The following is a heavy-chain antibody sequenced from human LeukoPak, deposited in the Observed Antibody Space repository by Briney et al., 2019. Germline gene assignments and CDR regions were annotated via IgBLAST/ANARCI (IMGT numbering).Heavy chain of an antibody. J-gene: IGHJ4*02. D-gene: IGHD3-10*01. CDR2: NSDGRT. CDR3: AKLKGWYGEGYFDY. Sequence: PGGSLRLSCAASGFAVSGNYMGWVRQAPGKGLEWVSVNSDGRTYYADSVKGRFTISRDISKNTLFLQMTSLRAEDTAVYYCAKLKGWYGEGYFDYWGQGTLVTVSS. CDR1: GFAVSGNY. V-gene: IGHV3-53*01.